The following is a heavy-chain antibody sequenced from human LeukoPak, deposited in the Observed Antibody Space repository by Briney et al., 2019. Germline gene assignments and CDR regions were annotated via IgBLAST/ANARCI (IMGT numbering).Heavy chain of an antibody. J-gene: IGHJ5*02. CDR2: IYYGGST. CDR3: ARDPRIAAAGPYNWFDP. D-gene: IGHD6-13*01. CDR1: GGSISSSSYY. V-gene: IGHV4-39*07. Sequence: SATLSLTCTVSGGSISSSSYYWGWIRQPPGKGLEWIGSIYYGGSTFYNPSLRSRVTISLDRSKSQFSLKLRSVTGADTAVYYCARDPRIAAAGPYNWFDPWGQGTLVTVSS.